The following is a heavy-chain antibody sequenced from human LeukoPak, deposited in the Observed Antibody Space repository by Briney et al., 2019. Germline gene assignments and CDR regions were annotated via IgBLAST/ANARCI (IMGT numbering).Heavy chain of an antibody. V-gene: IGHV1-46*01. CDR2: INPSGGST. J-gene: IGHJ6*02. Sequence: ASVKVSCKASVYTFTSYYMHWVRQAPGQGLEWMGIINPSGGSTSYAQKFQGRVTMTRDTSTSTVYMELSSLRSEDTAVYYCARARTMVTGHYYYGMDVWGQGTTVTVSS. D-gene: IGHD5-18*01. CDR3: ARARTMVTGHYYYGMDV. CDR1: VYTFTSYY.